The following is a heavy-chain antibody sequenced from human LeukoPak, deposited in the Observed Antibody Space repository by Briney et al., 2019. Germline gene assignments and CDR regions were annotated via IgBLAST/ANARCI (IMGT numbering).Heavy chain of an antibody. Sequence: GASVKVTCKASGGTFSSYAISWVRQAPGQGLEWIGGIIPIFGTANYAQKFQGRVTITADKSTSTAYMELSSLRSEDTAVYYCARDLGHSSGSTSKYYYYYMDVWGRGTTVTVSS. D-gene: IGHD3-22*01. J-gene: IGHJ6*03. V-gene: IGHV1-69*06. CDR1: GGTFSSYA. CDR3: ARDLGHSSGSTSKYYYYYMDV. CDR2: IIPIFGTA.